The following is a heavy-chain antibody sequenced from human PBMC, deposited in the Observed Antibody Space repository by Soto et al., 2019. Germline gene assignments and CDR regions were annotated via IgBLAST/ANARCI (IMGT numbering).Heavy chain of an antibody. D-gene: IGHD6-19*01. CDR3: ARDRDIAVAGDFDY. CDR2: ISAYNGNT. V-gene: IGHV1-18*01. J-gene: IGHJ4*02. Sequence: ASVKVSCKASGYTFTSYGISWVRQAPGQGLEWMGWISAYNGNTNYAQKLQGRVTMTTDTSTSTAYMELRSLRSDDTAVYYCARDRDIAVAGDFDYWGQGTLVTVSS. CDR1: GYTFTSYG.